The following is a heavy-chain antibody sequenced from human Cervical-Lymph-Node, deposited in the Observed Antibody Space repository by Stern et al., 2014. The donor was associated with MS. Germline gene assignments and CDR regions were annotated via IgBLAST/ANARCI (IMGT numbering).Heavy chain of an antibody. V-gene: IGHV3-30*01. J-gene: IGHJ4*02. D-gene: IGHD4-17*01. Sequence: VHLVESGGGVVQPGRSLRLSCAASGLTFKHNALHWVRQAPGKGLGWVAVISYDGRDKYYPASVNGRFTISRDNSKNTAYLQMNSLRLEDTGVYYCARPEDYGDFDYWGQGTLVTVSS. CDR3: ARPEDYGDFDY. CDR2: ISYDGRDK. CDR1: GLTFKHNA.